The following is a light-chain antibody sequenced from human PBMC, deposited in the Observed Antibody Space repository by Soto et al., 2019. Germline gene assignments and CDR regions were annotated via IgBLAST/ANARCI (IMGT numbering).Light chain of an antibody. Sequence: QSALTQPRSVSGSPGQSVTISCTGTSSDVGGYNYVSWYQQHPGKAPKHMIYDFSKRPSGVPDRFSGSKSGNTAYLTRSGLQDEDEAYYYCGSYAGSNTWVFCGGTKLTVL. V-gene: IGLV2-11*01. CDR2: DFS. J-gene: IGLJ3*02. CDR1: SSDVGGYNY. CDR3: GSYAGSNTWV.